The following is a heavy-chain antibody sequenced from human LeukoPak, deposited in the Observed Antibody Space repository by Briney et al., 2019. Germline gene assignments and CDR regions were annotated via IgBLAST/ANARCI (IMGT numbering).Heavy chain of an antibody. CDR3: ARVFITGTTRANWFDP. CDR1: GGSISSYY. V-gene: IGHV4-59*12. CDR2: IYHSGST. Sequence: PSETLSLTCTVSGGSISSYYWSWIRQPPGKGLEWIGYIYHSGSTYYNPSLKSRVTISVDRSKNQFSLKLSSVTAADTAVYYCARVFITGTTRANWFDPWGQGTPVTVSS. D-gene: IGHD1-20*01. J-gene: IGHJ5*02.